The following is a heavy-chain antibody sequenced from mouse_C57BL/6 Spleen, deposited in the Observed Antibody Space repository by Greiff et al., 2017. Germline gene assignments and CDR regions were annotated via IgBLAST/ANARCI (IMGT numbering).Heavy chain of an antibody. Sequence: VQLQQPGAELVRPGTSVKLSCKASGYTFTSYWMHWVKQRPGQGLEWIGVIDPSDSYTNYNQKFKGKATLTVDTSSSTAYMPLSSLTSEDSAVYYCARYYFDYWGQGTTLTVSS. CDR3: ARYYFDY. CDR1: GYTFTSYW. J-gene: IGHJ2*01. CDR2: IDPSDSYT. V-gene: IGHV1-59*01.